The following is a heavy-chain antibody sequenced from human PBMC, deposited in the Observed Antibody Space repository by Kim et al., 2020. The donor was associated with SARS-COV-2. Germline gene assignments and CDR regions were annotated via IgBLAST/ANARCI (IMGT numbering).Heavy chain of an antibody. CDR2: ISSSSSYI. CDR1: GFTFSSYT. Sequence: GGSLRLSCAASGFTFSSYTMNWVRQAPGKGLEWVSSISSSSSYIYYADSVKGRFTISRDNAKNSLYLQMNSLRAEDTAVYYCARVLSSGWSYFDYWGQGTLSPSPQ. CDR3: ARVLSSGWSYFDY. D-gene: IGHD6-19*01. J-gene: IGHJ4*02. V-gene: IGHV3-21*01.